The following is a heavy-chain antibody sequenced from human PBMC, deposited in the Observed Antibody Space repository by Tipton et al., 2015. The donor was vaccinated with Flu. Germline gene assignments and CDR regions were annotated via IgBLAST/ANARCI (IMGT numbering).Heavy chain of an antibody. V-gene: IGHV4-4*07. D-gene: IGHD1-26*01. Sequence: TVSLTCTVSGGSISSYYWSWIRQPAGKGLEWIGRIYTSGSTNYNPSLKSRVTMSVDTSKNQFSLKLTSVSAADTAVYYCAKSGSYLEYLQHWGQGTLVTVSS. J-gene: IGHJ1*01. CDR3: AKSGSYLEYLQH. CDR2: IYTSGST. CDR1: GGSISSYY.